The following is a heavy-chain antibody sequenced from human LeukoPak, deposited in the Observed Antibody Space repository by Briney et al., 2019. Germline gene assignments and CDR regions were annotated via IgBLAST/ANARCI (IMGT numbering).Heavy chain of an antibody. CDR3: ARDPRQEAPFDY. J-gene: IGHJ4*02. Sequence: ASVKVSCKASGYIFSHFYMHWVRQAPGQGLEWMGIINPSGDSTNYAQKFQGRVAMTRDTSTNTLYMELSSLRSEDTAVYYCARDPRQEAPFDYWGQGTLVTVSS. CDR2: INPSGDST. CDR1: GYIFSHFY. V-gene: IGHV1-46*01.